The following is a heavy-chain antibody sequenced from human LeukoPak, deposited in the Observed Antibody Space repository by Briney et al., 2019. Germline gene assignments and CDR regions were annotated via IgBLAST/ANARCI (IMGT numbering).Heavy chain of an antibody. CDR2: IYDSGST. Sequence: SETLSLTCTVSGGSISSNYWSWIRQPPEPALEWIGYIYDSGSTNYNHSLNSRATISEDMSKNQFSLKVRSVTAADTAVYYCARSTGCWSYFDHWGQGILVTVSS. D-gene: IGHD5/OR15-5a*01. V-gene: IGHV4-59*01. CDR1: GGSISSNY. J-gene: IGHJ4*02. CDR3: ARSTGCWSYFDH.